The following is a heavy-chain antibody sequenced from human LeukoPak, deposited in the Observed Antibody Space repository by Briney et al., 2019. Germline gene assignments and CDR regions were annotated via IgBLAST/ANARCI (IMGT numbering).Heavy chain of an antibody. CDR2: INHSGST. J-gene: IGHJ3*02. Sequence: SETLSLTCAVYGGSFSGYYWSWIRQPPGKGLEWIGEINHSGSTNYNPSLKSRVTISVDTSKNQFSLKLSSVTAADTAVYYCARGAYSYGGARLDAFDIWGQGTMVTVSS. CDR1: GGSFSGYY. D-gene: IGHD5-18*01. V-gene: IGHV4-34*01. CDR3: ARGAYSYGGARLDAFDI.